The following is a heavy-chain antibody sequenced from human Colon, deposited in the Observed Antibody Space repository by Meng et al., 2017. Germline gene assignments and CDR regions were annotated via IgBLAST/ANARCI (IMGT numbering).Heavy chain of an antibody. CDR3: ARAVHDSSGYYFSTSWYFDL. J-gene: IGHJ2*01. D-gene: IGHD3-22*01. CDR1: GYTFTSYG. Sequence: ASVKVSCKASGYTFTSYGISWVRQAPGQGLEWMGWISAYNGNTNYAQKLQGRVTMTTDTSTSTAYMELRSLRSDDTAVYYCARAVHDSSGYYFSTSWYFDLWGHGTLFTVSS. V-gene: IGHV1-18*01. CDR2: ISAYNGNT.